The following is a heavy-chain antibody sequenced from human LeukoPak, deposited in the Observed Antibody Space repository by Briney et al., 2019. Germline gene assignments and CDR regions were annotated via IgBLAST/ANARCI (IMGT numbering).Heavy chain of an antibody. CDR2: VRNKTNSYTT. J-gene: IGHJ2*01. V-gene: IGHV3-72*01. Sequence: PGGSLRLSCAASGFTFSNHYMDWVRQAPGKGLEWVGRVRNKTNSYTTEHAASVKGRFTVSRDDSKSSLYLQMNSLITEDTAVYYCARVTPTYWYFDLWGRGTLVTVSS. CDR3: ARVTPTYWYFDL. CDR1: GFTFSNHY.